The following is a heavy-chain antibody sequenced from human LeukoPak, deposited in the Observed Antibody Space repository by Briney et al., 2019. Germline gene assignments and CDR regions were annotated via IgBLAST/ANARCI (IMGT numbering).Heavy chain of an antibody. Sequence: GESLQISCKGSGYTYTSYWIGWVRQMPGKGLEWMGIIYPGDSDTRYSPSFQGQVTISADKSISTAYLQWSSLKASDTAMYYCARRRAVAGYYYFDYWGQGTLVTVSS. CDR2: IYPGDSDT. CDR1: GYTYTSYW. CDR3: ARRRAVAGYYYFDY. D-gene: IGHD6-19*01. V-gene: IGHV5-51*01. J-gene: IGHJ4*02.